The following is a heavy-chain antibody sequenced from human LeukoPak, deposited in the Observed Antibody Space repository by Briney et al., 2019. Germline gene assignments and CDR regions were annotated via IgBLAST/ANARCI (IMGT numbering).Heavy chain of an antibody. CDR1: GFTFSNYA. CDR3: AKGLGYYGSGSLIDY. CDR2: ISYDGTNK. Sequence: GRSLRLSCAASGFTFSNYAIHWIRQGPGKGLKWVAIISYDGTNKYYADSVKGRFSISRDNSKNTLYLQMNSLRPEDTAVYYCAKGLGYYGSGSLIDYWGQGTLVTVSS. D-gene: IGHD3-10*01. V-gene: IGHV3-30*18. J-gene: IGHJ4*02.